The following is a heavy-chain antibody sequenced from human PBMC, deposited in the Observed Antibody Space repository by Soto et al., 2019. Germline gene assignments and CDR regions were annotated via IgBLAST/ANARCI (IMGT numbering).Heavy chain of an antibody. CDR3: ARGIATGQLDF. J-gene: IGHJ4*02. CDR2: INPDNGNT. V-gene: IGHV1-3*01. D-gene: IGHD2-2*01. Sequence: ASVKVSCKASGYTFTRYTMNWVRQAPGQRLEWMGWINPDNGNTKSSQKFQDRVIITRDTSASTAYMDLSSLRSEDTAVYYCARGIATGQLDFSGQGTLVTVSS. CDR1: GYTFTRYT.